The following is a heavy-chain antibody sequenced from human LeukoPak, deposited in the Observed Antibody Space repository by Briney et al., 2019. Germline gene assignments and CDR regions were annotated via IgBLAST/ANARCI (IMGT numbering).Heavy chain of an antibody. CDR3: ARVVAVAGRAFDI. CDR2: ISSSSSYI. V-gene: IGHV3-21*01. CDR1: GFTFSSYS. J-gene: IGHJ3*02. D-gene: IGHD6-19*01. Sequence: GGSLRLSCAASGFTFSSYSMNWVRQAPGKGLEWVSSISSSSSYIYYADSVKGRFTISRDIAKNSLYLQMNCLRAEDTAVYYCARVVAVAGRAFDIWGQGTMVTVSS.